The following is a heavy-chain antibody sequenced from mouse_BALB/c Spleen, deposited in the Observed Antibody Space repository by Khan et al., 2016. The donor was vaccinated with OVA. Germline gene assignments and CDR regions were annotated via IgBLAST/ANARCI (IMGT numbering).Heavy chain of an antibody. D-gene: IGHD1-1*01. J-gene: IGHJ3*01. V-gene: IGHV5-6*01. CDR3: TRLAYYYDSEGFAY. CDR2: VSTGGSYT. Sequence: EVQLQESGGDLVKPGGSLKLSCAASGFTFSTYGMSWVRQTADRRLEWVTTVSTGGSYTYYPDSVKGRFTISRDNAKNTLYLQMNSLTSEDTAMFYCTRLAYYYDSEGFAYWGQGTLVTVSA. CDR1: GFTFSTYG.